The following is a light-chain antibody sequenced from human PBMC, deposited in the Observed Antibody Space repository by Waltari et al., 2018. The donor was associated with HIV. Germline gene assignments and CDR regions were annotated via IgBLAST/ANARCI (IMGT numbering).Light chain of an antibody. CDR3: QQYGSSPPVT. J-gene: IGKJ4*01. CDR1: QSVSSNN. Sequence: EIVLTQSPGTLSLSPGERATLSCRASQSVSSNNLAWYQQKPGQAPRLLIYGASSRATGIPDRFSGSGSGTDFTLTISRLEPEDFALYYCQQYGSSPPVTFGGGTKVEIK. CDR2: GAS. V-gene: IGKV3-20*01.